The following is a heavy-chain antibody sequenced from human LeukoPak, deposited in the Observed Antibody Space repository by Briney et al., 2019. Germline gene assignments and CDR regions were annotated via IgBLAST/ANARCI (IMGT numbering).Heavy chain of an antibody. D-gene: IGHD3-10*01. J-gene: IGHJ4*02. Sequence: ASVKVSCKASGYTFTSYGISWVRQAPGQGLEWMGWISAYNGNTNYAQKLQGRVTMTTDTSTSTAYMKLRSLRSDDTAVYYCARVNVVLLWFGEPKKGFDYWGQGTLVTVSS. CDR2: ISAYNGNT. CDR1: GYTFTSYG. CDR3: ARVNVVLLWFGEPKKGFDY. V-gene: IGHV1-18*01.